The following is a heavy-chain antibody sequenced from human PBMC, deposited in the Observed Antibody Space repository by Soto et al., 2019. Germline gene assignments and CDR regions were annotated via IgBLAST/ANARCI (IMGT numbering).Heavy chain of an antibody. CDR2: VYWDGDE. CDR3: AHGSGWLFDY. Sequence: QVTLRESGPTLVKPTQTLTLTCTFSGFSLTSPAVGVGWIRQPPGKAPEWLALVYWDGDEEYSPSLRNRLTHTKDTSKNHVVLTMTNMDPVDTATYYCAHGSGWLFDYWGQGTLVTVSS. CDR1: GFSLTSPAVG. J-gene: IGHJ4*02. V-gene: IGHV2-5*02. D-gene: IGHD6-19*01.